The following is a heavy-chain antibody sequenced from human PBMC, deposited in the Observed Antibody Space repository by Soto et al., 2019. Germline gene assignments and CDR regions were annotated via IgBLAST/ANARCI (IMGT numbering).Heavy chain of an antibody. Sequence: SVKVSCKASGGTFSSYAISWVRQAPGQGLEWMGGIIPIFGTANYAQKFQGRVTITADKSTSTAYMELSSLRSEDTAVYYCARDLVGNLGYCSGGSCSWFDPWCQGTLVTVSS. CDR1: GGTFSSYA. V-gene: IGHV1-69*06. CDR3: ARDLVGNLGYCSGGSCSWFDP. J-gene: IGHJ5*02. CDR2: IIPIFGTA. D-gene: IGHD2-15*01.